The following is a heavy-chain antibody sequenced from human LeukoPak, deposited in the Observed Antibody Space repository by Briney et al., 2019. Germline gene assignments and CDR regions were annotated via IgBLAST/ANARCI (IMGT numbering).Heavy chain of an antibody. V-gene: IGHV1-69*04. Sequence: PGASVKVSCKASGGTFSSYAISWVRQAPGQGLEWMGRIIPILGIANYAQKFQGRVTITADKSTSTAYMELSSLRSEDTAVYYCARPTQQQLVFDAFHIWGQGTMVTVSS. CDR2: IIPILGIA. J-gene: IGHJ3*02. CDR1: GGTFSSYA. CDR3: ARPTQQQLVFDAFHI. D-gene: IGHD6-13*01.